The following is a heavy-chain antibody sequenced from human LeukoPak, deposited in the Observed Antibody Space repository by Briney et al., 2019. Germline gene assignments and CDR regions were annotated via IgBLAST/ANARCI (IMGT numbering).Heavy chain of an antibody. J-gene: IGHJ5*02. Sequence: SETLSLTCIVSGGSISSHYWSWIRQPPGKGLEWIGYIYYSGSTNYNPSLKSRVTISVDTSKNQFSLKLSSVTAADTAVYYCARVMGYGSGSYYPRFDPWGQGALVTVSS. CDR1: GGSISSHY. D-gene: IGHD3-10*01. V-gene: IGHV4-59*11. CDR3: ARVMGYGSGSYYPRFDP. CDR2: IYYSGST.